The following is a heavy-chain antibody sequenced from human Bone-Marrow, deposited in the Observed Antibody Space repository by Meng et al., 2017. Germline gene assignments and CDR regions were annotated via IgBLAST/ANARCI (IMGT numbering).Heavy chain of an antibody. V-gene: IGHV1-69*08. D-gene: IGHD4-17*01. Sequence: QVPEGQAGAEVKEPGSAVKVSCKASGGTFSSYTLSWVRQVPGQGLEGMGRIIPILGIANYEQKFQRRVTITADKSTSTAYMELSSLRSEDTAVYYCARDLDYGYYERDFDPWGQGTLVTVSS. CDR3: ARDLDYGYYERDFDP. J-gene: IGHJ5*02. CDR1: GGTFSSYT. CDR2: IIPILGIA.